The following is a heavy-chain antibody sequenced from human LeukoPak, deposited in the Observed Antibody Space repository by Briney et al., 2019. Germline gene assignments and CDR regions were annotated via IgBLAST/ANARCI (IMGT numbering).Heavy chain of an antibody. D-gene: IGHD6-13*01. V-gene: IGHV4-4*07. J-gene: IGHJ5*02. Sequence: SETLSLTCTVSGGSISSYYGSWIRQPAGKGLEWIGRIYTSGSTNYNPSLKSRVTMSVDTSKNQFSLKLSSVTAADTAVYYCARDRRDSSSWYGFWFDPWGQGTLVTVSS. CDR2: IYTSGST. CDR3: ARDRRDSSSWYGFWFDP. CDR1: GGSISSYY.